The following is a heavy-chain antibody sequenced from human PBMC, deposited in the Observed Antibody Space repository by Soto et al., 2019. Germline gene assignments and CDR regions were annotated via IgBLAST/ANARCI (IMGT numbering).Heavy chain of an antibody. CDR3: ERRNYFYALDV. CDR2: INYSAST. Sequence: SETLSLTCAVSGGSFSCYYWGWVRQPPGKGLEWVGEINYSASTNYNPSLKRRVTISVDTSKNQVSLKVTSVTAADTAMYYCERRNYFYALDVWGQGTTVTVSS. V-gene: IGHV4-34*01. CDR1: GGSFSCYY. J-gene: IGHJ6*02.